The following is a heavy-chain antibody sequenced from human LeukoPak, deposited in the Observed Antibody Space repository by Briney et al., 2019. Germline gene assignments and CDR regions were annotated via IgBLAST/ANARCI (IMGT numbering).Heavy chain of an antibody. CDR1: GFTFSSYG. CDR2: ISFDGVKT. Sequence: GGSLRLSCAASGFTFSSYGMHWVRQAPGKGLEWVALISFDGVKTDYADSVKGRFTISRDSSQNTLYLQMNSLRAEDTAVYYCAKAGCSSTTCYANSWGQGNLVTVSS. V-gene: IGHV3-30*18. CDR3: AKAGCSSTTCYANS. D-gene: IGHD2-2*01. J-gene: IGHJ4*02.